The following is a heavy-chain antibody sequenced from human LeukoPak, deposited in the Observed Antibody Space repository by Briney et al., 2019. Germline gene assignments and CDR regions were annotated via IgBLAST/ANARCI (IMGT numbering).Heavy chain of an antibody. V-gene: IGHV1-2*02. CDR3: ARDKTISGWGGDAFDI. D-gene: IGHD6-19*01. CDR2: INPNSGGT. CDR1: GYTFTGYY. J-gene: IGHJ3*02. Sequence: GASVKVSCKASGYTFTGYYMHWVRLAPGQGLEWMGWINPNSGGTNDAQEFQGRVTMTRDTSISTVYMELSRLRSDDTAVYYCARDKTISGWGGDAFDIWGQGTMVTVSS.